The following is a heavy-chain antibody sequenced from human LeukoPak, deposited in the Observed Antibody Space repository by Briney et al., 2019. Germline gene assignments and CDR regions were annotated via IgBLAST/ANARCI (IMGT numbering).Heavy chain of an antibody. Sequence: ASVKVSCKASGYTFTSYGISWVRQAPGQGLEWMGWISAYNGNTNYAQKLQGRVTMTTDTSTSTAYMELRSLRSDDTAVYYCAGGTLGYYYYYMDVWGKGTTVTVSS. CDR3: AGGTLGYYYYYMDV. J-gene: IGHJ6*03. CDR2: ISAYNGNT. V-gene: IGHV1-18*01. CDR1: GYTFTSYG. D-gene: IGHD1-1*01.